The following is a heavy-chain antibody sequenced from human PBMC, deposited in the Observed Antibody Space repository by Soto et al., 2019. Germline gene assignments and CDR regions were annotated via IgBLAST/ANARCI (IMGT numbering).Heavy chain of an antibody. V-gene: IGHV3-7*03. D-gene: IGHD3-10*01. Sequence: PGGSLRLSCVASGFTFTTHWKSWVRQAPGKGLEWVANIRQDGGAQYYVDSVKGRFTISRDNAKNSVYLQMDSLRVEDTAVYYCVRGGHGSGSYLGSSWGQGILVTVSS. CDR2: IRQDGGAQ. CDR1: GFTFTTHW. J-gene: IGHJ5*02. CDR3: VRGGHGSGSYLGSS.